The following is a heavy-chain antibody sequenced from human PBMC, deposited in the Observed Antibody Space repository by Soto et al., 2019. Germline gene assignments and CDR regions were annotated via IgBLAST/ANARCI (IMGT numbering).Heavy chain of an antibody. CDR1: GFTFSTDS. CDR2: ISTSGATR. J-gene: IGHJ4*02. D-gene: IGHD6-19*01. Sequence: EVQLVESGGGLVQPGGSLRLSCVASGFTFSTDSMNWVRQAPGKGLEWVAHISTSGATRYYADSVKGRFTISRDNAKTSLYLQMDSLGNEDTAVYYCARFFGSGFDYWGQGTLVTVYS. V-gene: IGHV3-48*02. CDR3: ARFFGSGFDY.